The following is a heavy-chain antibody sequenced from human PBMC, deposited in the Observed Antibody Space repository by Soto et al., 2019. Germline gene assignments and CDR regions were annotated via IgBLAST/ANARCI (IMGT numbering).Heavy chain of an antibody. D-gene: IGHD6-13*01. CDR1: GFTSSTNG. CDR3: VKDKGAAAGFDY. Sequence: QVHLVGPGGGVVQPGSSLRLSCAASGFTSSTNGMTWVRQAPGKGLEWMGVISYEGSEKYYAGSVKGRFTISRDNSKNTLYLQMDTLRAEDTAIYYCVKDKGAAAGFDYWGQGILVTVSS. J-gene: IGHJ4*02. V-gene: IGHV3-30*18. CDR2: ISYEGSEK.